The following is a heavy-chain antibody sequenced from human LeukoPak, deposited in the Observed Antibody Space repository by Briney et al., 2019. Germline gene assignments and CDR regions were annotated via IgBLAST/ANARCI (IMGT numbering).Heavy chain of an antibody. CDR1: GFTFSSNY. D-gene: IGHD3-3*01. V-gene: IGHV3-53*01. J-gene: IGHJ6*03. Sequence: GGSLRLSCAASGFTFSSNYMSWVRQAPGKGLEWVAVIYSGGSKYYADSVKGRFTISRDNAKNSLYLQMNSLRAEDTALYHCAKIRFGDYYYYMDVWGKGTTVTVSS. CDR3: AKIRFGDYYYYMDV. CDR2: IYSGGSK.